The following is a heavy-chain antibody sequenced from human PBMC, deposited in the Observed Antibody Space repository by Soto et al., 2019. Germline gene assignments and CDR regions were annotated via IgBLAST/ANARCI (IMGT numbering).Heavy chain of an antibody. V-gene: IGHV5-51*01. CDR3: VRTIAPSGRRFDP. CDR1: GYTFNNYW. CDR2: MWPGDSPGDSEA. Sequence: GESLKISCKGTGYTFNNYWIGWVRRMPGKGLEWMGIMWPGDSPGDSEARYSPSFQGQVTFSADHSVSTAYLQWSSLEASDTAIYYCVRTIAPSGRRFDPWGQGILVTVSS. D-gene: IGHD6-13*01. J-gene: IGHJ5*02.